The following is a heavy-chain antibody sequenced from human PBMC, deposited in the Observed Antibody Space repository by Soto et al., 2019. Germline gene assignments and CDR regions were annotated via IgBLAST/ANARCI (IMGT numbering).Heavy chain of an antibody. J-gene: IGHJ4*02. D-gene: IGHD5-12*01. Sequence: PSETLSLTCTVSGGSISSGNYYCAWIRQAPGEGLEWIGSISFSGTTFYNPSLKTRVTISRDTSKNQFSLKLNSVTAADTAVYYFARRLLVATIDYRCQGTLVTGSS. CDR3: ARRLLVATIDY. V-gene: IGHV4-39*01. CDR2: ISFSGTT. CDR1: GGSISSGNYY.